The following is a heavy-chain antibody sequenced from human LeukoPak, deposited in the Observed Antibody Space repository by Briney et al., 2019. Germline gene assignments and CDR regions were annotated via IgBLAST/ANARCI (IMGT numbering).Heavy chain of an antibody. CDR3: TKEGLGSGTFSAWFDL. D-gene: IGHD3-10*01. Sequence: GGSLRLSCAASGFTFSSYGMHWVRQAPGKGLEWVAVVSYEGSTVYYADSVKGRFTISRDNSKNTLYLQMNSLRVEDTAVYYCTKEGLGSGTFSAWFDLWGQGTLVTVSS. CDR1: GFTFSSYG. J-gene: IGHJ5*02. CDR2: VSYEGSTV. V-gene: IGHV3-30*18.